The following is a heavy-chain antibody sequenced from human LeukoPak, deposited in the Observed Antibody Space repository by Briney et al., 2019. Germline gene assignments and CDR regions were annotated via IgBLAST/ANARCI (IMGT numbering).Heavy chain of an antibody. J-gene: IGHJ4*02. D-gene: IGHD3-10*01. V-gene: IGHV3-21*01. CDR3: ARDGYHYGSGTYMYESGPAAPDY. CDR1: GFTFSSYS. Sequence: GGSLRLSCAASGFTFSSYSMNWVRQAPGKGLEWVSSISSSSSYIYYADSVKGRFTISRDNPKNTLYLQMYSLRPEDTAVYYCARDGYHYGSGTYMYESGPAAPDYWGQGTLVTVSS. CDR2: ISSSSSYI.